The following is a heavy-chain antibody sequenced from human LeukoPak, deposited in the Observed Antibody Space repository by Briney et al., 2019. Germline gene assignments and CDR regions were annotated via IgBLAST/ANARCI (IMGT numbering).Heavy chain of an antibody. V-gene: IGHV3-30*04. CDR1: GFTFSSYA. D-gene: IGHD3-22*01. Sequence: GGSLRLSCAASGFTFSSYAMHWVRQAPGKGLEWVAVISYDGSNKYYADSVKGRFTISRDDPKNTLYLQMNSLRAEDTAVYYCARAEYYYDSSGYSYYFDYWGQGTLVTVSS. CDR3: ARAEYYYDSSGYSYYFDY. J-gene: IGHJ4*02. CDR2: ISYDGSNK.